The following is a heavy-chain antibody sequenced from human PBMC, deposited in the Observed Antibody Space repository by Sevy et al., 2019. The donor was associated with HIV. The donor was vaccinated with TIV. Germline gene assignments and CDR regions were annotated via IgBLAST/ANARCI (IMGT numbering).Heavy chain of an antibody. CDR3: ARDGSGSYYGSSVQH. J-gene: IGHJ1*01. CDR1: GYTFTSYG. D-gene: IGHD1-26*01. Sequence: ASVKVSCKASGYTFTSYGISWVRQAPGQGLEWMGWISAYNGNINYAQKLQGRVTMTTDTSTSTAYMELRSLRSDDTAVYYCARDGSGSYYGSSVQHWGQGTLVTVSS. V-gene: IGHV1-18*01. CDR2: ISAYNGNI.